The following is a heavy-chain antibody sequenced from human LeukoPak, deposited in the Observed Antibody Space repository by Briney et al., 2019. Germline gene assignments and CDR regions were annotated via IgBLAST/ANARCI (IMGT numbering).Heavy chain of an antibody. CDR2: IGTAADT. CDR1: GFTFSKYD. V-gene: IGHV3-13*01. Sequence: GGSLRLSCAASGFTFSKYDMHWVRQATGKGLEWASTIGTAADTFYPDSVKGRFTISRENAKNSLYLQMNSLEVGDTAVYYCARDRATAAAFGANWYYDIWGRGTLVTVSS. CDR3: ARDRATAAAFGANWYYDI. D-gene: IGHD6-13*01. J-gene: IGHJ2*01.